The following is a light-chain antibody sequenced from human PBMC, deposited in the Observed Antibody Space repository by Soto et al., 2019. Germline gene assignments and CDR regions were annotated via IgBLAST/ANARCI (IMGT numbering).Light chain of an antibody. V-gene: IGKV3-11*01. CDR2: DAS. Sequence: EIVLTLSPATLSLSPGEIATLSCRASQSVSSYLAWYQQKPGQAPRLLIYDASNRATGIPARFSGSGSGTDFTLTISSLEPEDFAVYYCQQYGSSPRTFGQGTKVDIK. CDR1: QSVSSY. J-gene: IGKJ1*01. CDR3: QQYGSSPRT.